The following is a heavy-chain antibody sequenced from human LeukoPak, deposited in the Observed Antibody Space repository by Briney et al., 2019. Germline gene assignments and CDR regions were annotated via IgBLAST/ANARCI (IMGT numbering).Heavy chain of an antibody. D-gene: IGHD3-22*01. CDR3: AKRRYDSSGHFDS. CDR2: ISGSGSYT. V-gene: IGHV3-23*01. J-gene: IGHJ4*02. CDR1: GFTVSGYS. Sequence: TGGSLRLSCAASGFTVSGYSMSWVRQAPGKGLEWVSAISGSGSYTDYADSVKGRFTISKDNSKNTLYMRMSSLRAEDTAVYYCAKRRYDSSGHFDSWGQGTLVTVSS.